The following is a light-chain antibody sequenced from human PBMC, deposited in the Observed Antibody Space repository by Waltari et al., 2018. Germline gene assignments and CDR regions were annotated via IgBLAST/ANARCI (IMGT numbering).Light chain of an antibody. J-gene: IGKJ4*01. CDR1: QSVSNY. CDR2: DAS. V-gene: IGKV3-11*01. CDR3: QQRTNWL. Sequence: ESVFTQSPATLSLSPGERATLPCRASQSVSNYLAWYQQKPGQAPRLLIYDASTRATGTPARFSGSGSGTDFTLTISSLESEDFAVYYCQQRTNWLFGGGTKVEIK.